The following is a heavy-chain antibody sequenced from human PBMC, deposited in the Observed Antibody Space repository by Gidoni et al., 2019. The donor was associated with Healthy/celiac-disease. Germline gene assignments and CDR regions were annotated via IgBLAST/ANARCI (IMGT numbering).Heavy chain of an antibody. V-gene: IGHV3-23*01. J-gene: IGHJ4*02. D-gene: IGHD6-19*01. CDR2: ISGSGGST. CDR1: GFPFRSYA. Sequence: EVQLLESGGGLVQPGGSLRLSCSASGFPFRSYAMSWVRQAPGKGLEWVSAISGSGGSTYYADSVKGRFTISRDNSKNTLYLQMNSLRAEDTAVYYCAKEFAPWLAASFDYWGQGTLVTVSS. CDR3: AKEFAPWLAASFDY.